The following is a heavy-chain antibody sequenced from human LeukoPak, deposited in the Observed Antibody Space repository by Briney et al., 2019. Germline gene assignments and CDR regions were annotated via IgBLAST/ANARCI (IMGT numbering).Heavy chain of an antibody. CDR2: ISWNSGSI. J-gene: IGHJ4*02. V-gene: IGHV3-9*01. D-gene: IGHD6-19*01. CDR1: GFTFDDYA. CDR3: AKTHNSGSFSSLVDY. Sequence: PGGSLRLSCAASGFTFDDYAMHWVRQAPGKGLEWVSGISWNSGSIGYADSVKGRFTISRDNAKNSLYLQMNSLRAEDTALYYCAKTHNSGSFSSLVDYWGQGTLVTVSS.